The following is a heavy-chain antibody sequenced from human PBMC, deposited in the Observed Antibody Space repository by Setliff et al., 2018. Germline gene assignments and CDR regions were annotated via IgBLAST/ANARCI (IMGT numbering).Heavy chain of an antibody. V-gene: IGHV4-4*02. CDR1: GGSISSSNW. D-gene: IGHD3-10*01. J-gene: IGHJ5*02. CDR2: IYHSGST. CDR3: ARFRRGVALGWFDP. Sequence: PSETLSLTCAVSGGSISSSNWWSWVRQPPGKGLEWIGEIYHSGSTNYNPSLKSRVTISVDKSKNQFSLKLSSVTAADTAVYYCARFRRGVALGWFDPWGQGTLVTVSS.